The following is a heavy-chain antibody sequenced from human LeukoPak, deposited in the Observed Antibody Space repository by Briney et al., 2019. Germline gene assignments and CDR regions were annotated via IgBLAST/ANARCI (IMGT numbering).Heavy chain of an antibody. J-gene: IGHJ4*02. D-gene: IGHD3-16*02. CDR3: AHSLSIGAVISDESCFDS. CDR2: IHGDDDE. Sequence: SGPTLVNPTQTLTLTCTFSGFSLPTTEVGVGWIRQHPGKTLDWLALIHGDDDERYSPTLKNRITIPTDTSRSQVVLTITNMDPADTATYICAHSLSIGAVISDESCFDSWGQGLPVTVSS. V-gene: IGHV2-5*02. CDR1: GFSLPTTEVG.